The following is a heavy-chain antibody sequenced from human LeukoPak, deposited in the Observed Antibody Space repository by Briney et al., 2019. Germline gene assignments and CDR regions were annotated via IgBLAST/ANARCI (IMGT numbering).Heavy chain of an antibody. V-gene: IGHV4-34*01. CDR1: GGPFRGYY. J-gene: IGHJ6*02. Sequence: PSETLSLTCAVYGGPFRGYYWTGIRRAPGKGLEWIGEINHSGSSDTTNYNPPLKSRVTISVDTSKNQFSLKLSSVTAADTAVYYCARAQIKYYYYYYGMDVWGQGTTVTVSS. CDR2: INHSGSSDTT. CDR3: ARAQIKYYYYYYGMDV.